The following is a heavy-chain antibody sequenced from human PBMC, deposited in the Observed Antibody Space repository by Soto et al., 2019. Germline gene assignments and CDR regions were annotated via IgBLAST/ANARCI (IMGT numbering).Heavy chain of an antibody. Sequence: GGSLRLSCTASGFTFGDYAMSWVRQAPGKGLEWVGRIKSKTDGGTTDYAAPVKGRFTISRDDSKNTLYLQMNSLKTEDTAVYYCTTDLASGDYVDYWGQGTLVTVSS. CDR2: IKSKTDGGTT. D-gene: IGHD4-17*01. CDR3: TTDLASGDYVDY. J-gene: IGHJ4*02. CDR1: GFTFGDYA. V-gene: IGHV3-15*01.